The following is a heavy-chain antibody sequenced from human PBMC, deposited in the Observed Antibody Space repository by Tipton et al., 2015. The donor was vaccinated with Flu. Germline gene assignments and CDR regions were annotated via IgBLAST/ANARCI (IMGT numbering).Heavy chain of an antibody. CDR1: GYSISSSYY. CDR2: IYHSGST. D-gene: IGHD2-2*01. J-gene: IGHJ4*02. Sequence: LRLSCSVSGYSISSSYYWGWVRRPPGKGLEWIGTIYHSGSTYYNPSLKSRLTISVDTSKNQFSLKLSSVTAADTAVYYCARDPSLGMPDYFDSWGQGTLVTASS. CDR3: ARDPSLGMPDYFDS. V-gene: IGHV4-38-2*02.